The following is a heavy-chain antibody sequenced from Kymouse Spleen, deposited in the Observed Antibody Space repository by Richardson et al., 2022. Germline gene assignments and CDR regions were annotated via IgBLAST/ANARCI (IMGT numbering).Heavy chain of an antibody. J-gene: IGHJ4*02. D-gene: IGHD3-10*01. CDR3: AREDTMVRGVINY. Sequence: QVQLQQWGAGLLKPSETLSLTCAVYGGSFSGYYWSWIRQPPGKGLEWIGEINHSGSTNYNPSLKSRVTISVDTSKNQFSLKLSSVTAADTAVYYCAREDTMVRGVINYWGQGTLVTVSS. V-gene: IGHV4-34*01. CDR1: GGSFSGYY. CDR2: INHSGST.